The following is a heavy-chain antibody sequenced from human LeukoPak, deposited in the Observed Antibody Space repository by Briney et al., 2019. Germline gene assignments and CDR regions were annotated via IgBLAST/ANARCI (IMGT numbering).Heavy chain of an antibody. V-gene: IGHV1-2*02. J-gene: IGHJ1*01. CDR3: AREPSSSWYYEYFQH. D-gene: IGHD6-13*01. CDR1: GYTFTSYG. CDR2: INPNSGGT. Sequence: ASVKVSCTASGYTFTSYGISWVRQAPGQGLEWTGWINPNSGGTNYAQKFQGRVTMTRDTSISTAYMELSRLRSDDTAVYYCAREPSSSWYYEYFQHWGQGTLVTVSS.